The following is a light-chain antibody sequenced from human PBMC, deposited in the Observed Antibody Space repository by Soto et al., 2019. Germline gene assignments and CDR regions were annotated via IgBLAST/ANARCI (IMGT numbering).Light chain of an antibody. CDR1: ESVSYSY. Sequence: EIVLTQSPATMSLSPGERATLSCGASESVSYSYVAWYQLKGGLAPRLLIHDASTRASGIPDRFSGSKSGTDFTLTISSLQPDDFATYYCQQYNHYSGLTFGGGTKVEIK. J-gene: IGKJ4*01. V-gene: IGKV3D-20*01. CDR3: QQYNHYSGLT. CDR2: DAS.